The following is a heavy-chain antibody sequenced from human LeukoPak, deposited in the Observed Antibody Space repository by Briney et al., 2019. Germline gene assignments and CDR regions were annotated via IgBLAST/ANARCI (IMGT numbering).Heavy chain of an antibody. CDR1: GFTFSSYA. D-gene: IGHD5-12*01. Sequence: GGSLRLSCAASGFTFSSYAMSWVRQAPGKGLEWVSAISGSGGSTYYADSVKGRFTISRDNSRNTLYLQMNSLRAEDTAVYYCAKAYDVGEELAHYYYYYMDVWGKGTTVTVSS. V-gene: IGHV3-23*01. CDR2: ISGSGGST. J-gene: IGHJ6*03. CDR3: AKAYDVGEELAHYYYYYMDV.